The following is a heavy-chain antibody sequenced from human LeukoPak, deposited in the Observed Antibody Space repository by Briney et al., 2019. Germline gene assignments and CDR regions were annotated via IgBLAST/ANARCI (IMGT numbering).Heavy chain of an antibody. J-gene: IGHJ4*02. CDR1: GFTFSSYA. D-gene: IGHD3-16*02. CDR2: ISGSGGST. V-gene: IGHV3-23*01. Sequence: GGSLRLSCAASGFTFSSYAMSWVRQAPGKGLEWVSAISGSGGSTYYADSVKGRFTISRDNSKNTLYLQMNSLRAEDTAVYYCAKDGDYDYVWGSYRYRYYFDYWGQGTLVTVSS. CDR3: AKDGDYDYVWGSYRYRYYFDY.